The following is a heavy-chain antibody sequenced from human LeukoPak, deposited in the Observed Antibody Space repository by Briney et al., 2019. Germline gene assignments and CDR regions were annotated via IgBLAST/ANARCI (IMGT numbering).Heavy chain of an antibody. J-gene: IGHJ3*02. CDR1: GGSISSGSYY. V-gene: IGHV4-61*02. D-gene: IGHD3-22*01. Sequence: SETLSLTCTVSGGSISSGSYYWSWIRQPAGKGPEWIGRIYTSGSTNYNPSLKSRVTISVDTSKNQFSLKLSSVTAADTAVYYCARDSAPRWSDYYDSSGYYYNAFDIWGQGTMVTVSS. CDR2: IYTSGST. CDR3: ARDSAPRWSDYYDSSGYYYNAFDI.